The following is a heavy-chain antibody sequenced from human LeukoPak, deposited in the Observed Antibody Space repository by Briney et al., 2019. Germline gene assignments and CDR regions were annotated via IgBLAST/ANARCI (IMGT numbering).Heavy chain of an antibody. Sequence: SETLSLTCAVSGYSISSGYYWGWVRQPPGKGLEWIGSMYHSGSTYYNPSLKSRVTISLDTSKNQFSLKLSSVTAADTAVYYCARLAQGGSKTYYFDYWGQGTLVTDSS. CDR1: GYSISSGYY. D-gene: IGHD5-12*01. CDR2: MYHSGST. J-gene: IGHJ4*02. V-gene: IGHV4-38-2*01. CDR3: ARLAQGGSKTYYFDY.